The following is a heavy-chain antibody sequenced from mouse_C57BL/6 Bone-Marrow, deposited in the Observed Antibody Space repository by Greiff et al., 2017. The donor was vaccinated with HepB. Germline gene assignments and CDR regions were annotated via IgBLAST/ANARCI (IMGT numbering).Heavy chain of an antibody. J-gene: IGHJ1*03. V-gene: IGHV1-55*01. CDR2: IYPGSGST. Sequence: QVQLQQPGAELVKPGASVKMSCKASGYTFTSYWITWVKQRPGQGLEWIGDIYPGSGSTNYNEKFKSKATLTVDTSSSTAYMQLSSLTSEDSAVYYCARGLLRYWYFDVWGTGTTVTVSS. CDR3: ARGLLRYWYFDV. D-gene: IGHD2-3*01. CDR1: GYTFTSYW.